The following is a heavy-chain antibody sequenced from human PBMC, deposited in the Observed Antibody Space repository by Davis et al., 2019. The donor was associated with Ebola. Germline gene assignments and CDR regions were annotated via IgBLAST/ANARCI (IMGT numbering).Heavy chain of an antibody. CDR3: AKEGFEELVNLFEDGMDV. CDR2: IRYDGSNK. D-gene: IGHD6-6*01. Sequence: GESLKISCAASGFTFSSYGMHWVRQAPGKGLEWVAFIRYDGSNKYYADSVKGRFTIPRDNSKNTLYLQMNSLRAEDTAVYYCAKEGFEELVNLFEDGMDVWGQGTTVTVSS. V-gene: IGHV3-30*02. J-gene: IGHJ6*02. CDR1: GFTFSSYG.